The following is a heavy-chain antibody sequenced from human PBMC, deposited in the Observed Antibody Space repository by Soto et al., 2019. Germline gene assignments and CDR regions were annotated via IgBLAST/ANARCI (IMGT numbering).Heavy chain of an antibody. Sequence: GGSLRLSCAASGFTFRNHWMSWVRQAPGKGLEWVANIKQDGSETYYVDSVKARFTISRDNAKNSLYLQMNSLRAEDTAVYYCARVVPLWVSPAHESHYGMDVWGQGTTVTVSS. CDR1: GFTFRNHW. J-gene: IGHJ6*02. CDR2: IKQDGSET. CDR3: ARVVPLWVSPAHESHYGMDV. V-gene: IGHV3-7*05. D-gene: IGHD2-8*01.